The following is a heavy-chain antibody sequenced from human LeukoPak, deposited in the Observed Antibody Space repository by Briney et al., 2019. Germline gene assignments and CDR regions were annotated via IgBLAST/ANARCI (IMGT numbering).Heavy chain of an antibody. CDR3: ARKRVIKHRGAFDI. CDR1: VGSFSGYY. V-gene: IGHV4-34*01. D-gene: IGHD2-21*01. CDR2: INHSGST. Sequence: PETLSLTCAVYVGSFSGYYWSWIRQPPGKGLEWIGEINHSGSTNYNPSLKSRVTISVDTSKNQFSLKLSSVTAADTAVYYCARKRVIKHRGAFDIWGQGTMVTVSS. J-gene: IGHJ3*02.